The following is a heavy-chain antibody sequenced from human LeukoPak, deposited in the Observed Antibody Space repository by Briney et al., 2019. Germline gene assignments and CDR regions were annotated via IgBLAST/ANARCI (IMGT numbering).Heavy chain of an antibody. D-gene: IGHD1-26*01. J-gene: IGHJ4*02. CDR1: GGSISGYY. CDR2: VYYSGST. CDR3: SRESGAFSPFGY. Sequence: SETLSLTCTVSGGSISGYYWSWIRQPPGKGLEWIGYVYYSGSTNYNPSLKSRVTMSVDTSKNQYSLKLNSVTAADTAIYYCSRESGAFSPFGYWGQGTLVIVPP. V-gene: IGHV4-59*01.